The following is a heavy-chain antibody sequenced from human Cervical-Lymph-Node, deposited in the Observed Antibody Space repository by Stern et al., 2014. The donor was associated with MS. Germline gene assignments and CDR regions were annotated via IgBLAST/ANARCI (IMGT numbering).Heavy chain of an antibody. CDR2: FYYTGST. J-gene: IGHJ4*02. V-gene: IGHV4-31*03. D-gene: IGHD5-12*01. Sequence: VQLVESGPGLVKPSKTVSLTCTVSGASVSSSGCYWSWIRQHTGQGLEWIGYFYYTGSTYSNPSLKSRVTISLDTSKNRFSLRLSSVTAADTAVYFCARGATINDFDFWGQGTLVTVSS. CDR3: ARGATINDFDF. CDR1: GASVSSSGCY.